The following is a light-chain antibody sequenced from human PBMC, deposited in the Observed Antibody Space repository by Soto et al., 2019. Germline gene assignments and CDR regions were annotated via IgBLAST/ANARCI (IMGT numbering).Light chain of an antibody. CDR3: QQYGSSPQT. CDR1: QTINNN. V-gene: IGKV3-20*01. Sequence: VMTQAPATLSVSPGERATLSCRASQTINNNVAWYQLKDGQVPRLVIYGASSRATGIPDRFSGSGSGTDFALTISRLEPEDFAVDYCQQYGSSPQTFGQGTKVDIK. J-gene: IGKJ1*01. CDR2: GAS.